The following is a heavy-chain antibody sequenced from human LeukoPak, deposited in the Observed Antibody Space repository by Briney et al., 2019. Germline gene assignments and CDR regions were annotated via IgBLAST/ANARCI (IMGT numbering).Heavy chain of an antibody. J-gene: IGHJ4*02. V-gene: IGHV4-34*01. CDR3: ARLNGYYGWGIYYGIPQKFDS. CDR2: INHSGST. Sequence: SETLSLTCAVYGGSFSGYYWSWIRQPPGKGLEWNGEINHSGSTNYNPSLKSRVTISVDTSKNQFSLKLSSVTAADTAVYYCARLNGYYGWGIYYGIPQKFDSWGKGPLVTVS. D-gene: IGHD3-10*01. CDR1: GGSFSGYY.